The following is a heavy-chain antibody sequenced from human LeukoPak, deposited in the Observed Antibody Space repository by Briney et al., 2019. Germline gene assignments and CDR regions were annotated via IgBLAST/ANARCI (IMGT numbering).Heavy chain of an antibody. V-gene: IGHV3-48*01. D-gene: IGHD5-18*01. J-gene: IGHJ4*02. CDR3: ARDWDVDTAMVTVDY. Sequence: GGSLRLSCAGSGFTFSSYSMSWVRHAPGKGLEWVSYISGSGKTIYYADSVKGRFTISRDNTENSLYLQMNSLGAEDTAVYYCARDWDVDTAMVTVDYWGQGTLVTVSS. CDR1: GFTFSSYS. CDR2: ISGSGKTI.